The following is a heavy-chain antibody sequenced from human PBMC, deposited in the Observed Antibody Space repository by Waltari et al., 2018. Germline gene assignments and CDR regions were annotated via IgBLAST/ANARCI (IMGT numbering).Heavy chain of an antibody. D-gene: IGHD3-16*01. J-gene: IGHJ6*03. CDR3: ARTFHGGSADYYYYMDV. CDR1: GGSISSISYY. Sequence: QLQLQESGPGLVKPSETLSLTCTVSGGSISSISYYWGWIRQPPGKGLECIGNNYNSGRTYYNPSHKSRVTISVDMSENQFSLKLSAVTAADTAVYYWARTFHGGSADYYYYMDVWGKGTTVTISS. V-gene: IGHV4-39*07. CDR2: NYNSGRT.